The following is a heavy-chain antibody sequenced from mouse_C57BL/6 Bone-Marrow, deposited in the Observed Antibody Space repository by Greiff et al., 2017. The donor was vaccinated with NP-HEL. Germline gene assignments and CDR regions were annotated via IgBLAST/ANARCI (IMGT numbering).Heavy chain of an antibody. CDR1: GYSITSGYD. Sequence: VQLQQSGPGMVKPSQSLSLTCTVTGYSITSGYDWHWIRHFPGNKLEWMGYISYSGSTNYNPSLKSRISITHDTSKNHFFLKLNSVTTEDTATYYCARDRGYYYGSSYPWYFDVWGTGTTVTVSS. D-gene: IGHD1-1*01. J-gene: IGHJ1*03. V-gene: IGHV3-1*01. CDR2: ISYSGST. CDR3: ARDRGYYYGSSYPWYFDV.